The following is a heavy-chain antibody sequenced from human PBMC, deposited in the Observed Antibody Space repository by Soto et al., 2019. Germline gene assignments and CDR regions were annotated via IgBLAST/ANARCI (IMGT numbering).Heavy chain of an antibody. J-gene: IGHJ4*02. CDR1: GFTFSTYA. CDR2: IANSGGST. D-gene: IGHD6-13*01. Sequence: EVQLLASGGDLVQPGGSLRLSCAASGFTFSTYAMSWVRQAPGKGLEWVSAIANSGGSTFYTDSVRGRFTISRDNSKNTLYLQMNSLRAEDTAVYYCARRISASGRGWDYWGQGTLVTVSS. V-gene: IGHV3-23*01. CDR3: ARRISASGRGWDY.